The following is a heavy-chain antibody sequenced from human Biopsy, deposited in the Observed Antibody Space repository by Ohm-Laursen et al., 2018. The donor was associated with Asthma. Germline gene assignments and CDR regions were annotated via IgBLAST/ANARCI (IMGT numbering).Heavy chain of an antibody. CDR3: ARAGQCSSTSCYNPGWFDP. D-gene: IGHD2-2*01. V-gene: IGHV4-34*01. CDR1: GGSFSGYY. Sequence: SDTLSLTCVVYGGSFSGYYWSWIRQPPGKGLEWIGEINHSGSTNYNPSLKSRVTISVDTSKNQFSLKLSSVTAADTAVYYCARAGQCSSTSCYNPGWFDPWGQGTLVTVSS. CDR2: INHSGST. J-gene: IGHJ5*02.